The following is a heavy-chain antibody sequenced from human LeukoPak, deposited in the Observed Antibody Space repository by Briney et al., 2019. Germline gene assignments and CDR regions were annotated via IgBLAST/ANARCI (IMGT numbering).Heavy chain of an antibody. Sequence: GGALTLSCPASGFTFSSYAMSWVRQAPGKGLEWVSAISGSGGSTYYAGSVKGRFTISRANSKNTLYLQMNRLRAEDTAVYYCAKSPPRYSSGWYSLYFDYGGQGTLVTVSS. CDR1: GFTFSSYA. D-gene: IGHD6-19*01. V-gene: IGHV3-23*01. CDR3: AKSPPRYSSGWYSLYFDY. J-gene: IGHJ4*02. CDR2: ISGSGGST.